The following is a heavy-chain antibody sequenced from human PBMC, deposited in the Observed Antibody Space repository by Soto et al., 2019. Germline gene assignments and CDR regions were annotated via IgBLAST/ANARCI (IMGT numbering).Heavy chain of an antibody. CDR2: ISGSGGST. CDR3: AKGPSYVATTFDY. Sequence: MSWVRQAPGKGLEWVSAISGSGGSTYYADSVKGRFTISRDNSKNTLYLQMNSLRAEDTAVYYCAKGPSYVATTFDYWGQGTLVTVSS. J-gene: IGHJ4*02. D-gene: IGHD1-26*01. V-gene: IGHV3-23*01.